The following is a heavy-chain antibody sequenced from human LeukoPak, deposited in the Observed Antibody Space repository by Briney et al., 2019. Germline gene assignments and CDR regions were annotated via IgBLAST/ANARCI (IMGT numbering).Heavy chain of an antibody. CDR2: MNPNSGNT. Sequence: ASVKVSCKASGYTFTSYDINWVRQATGQGLEWMGWMNPNSGNTGYAQKFQGRVTITRNTSISTAYMELSSLRSEDTAVYYCARSTAMVRSHYYYYMDVWGKGTTVTVSS. CDR3: ARSTAMVRSHYYYYMDV. CDR1: GYTFTSYD. J-gene: IGHJ6*03. D-gene: IGHD5-18*01. V-gene: IGHV1-8*03.